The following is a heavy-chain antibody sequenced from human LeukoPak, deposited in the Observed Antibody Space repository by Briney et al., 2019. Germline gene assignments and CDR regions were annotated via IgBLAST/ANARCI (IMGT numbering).Heavy chain of an antibody. Sequence: PGRSLRLSCAASGFTFSSYAMHWVRQAPGKGLEWVAVISYDGSNKYYADSVKGRFTISRDNSKNTLYLQMNSLRAEDTAVYYCARDDYDMEGYFDYWGQGTLVTVSS. CDR3: ARDDYDMEGYFDY. CDR1: GFTFSSYA. D-gene: IGHD3-9*01. V-gene: IGHV3-30*04. J-gene: IGHJ4*02. CDR2: ISYDGSNK.